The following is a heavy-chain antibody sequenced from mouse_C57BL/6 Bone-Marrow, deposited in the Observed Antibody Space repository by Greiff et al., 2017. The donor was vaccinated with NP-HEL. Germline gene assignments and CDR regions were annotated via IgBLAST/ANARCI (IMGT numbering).Heavy chain of an antibody. J-gene: IGHJ1*03. CDR2: IYPGDGDT. CDR1: GYAFSSSW. D-gene: IGHD2-3*01. Sequence: QVQLQQSGPELVKPGASVKISCKASGYAFSSSWMNWVKQRPGKGLEWIGRIYPGDGDTNYNGKFKGKATLTADKSSSTAYMQLSSLTSEDSAVYFYARSSNYDGYYVWYFDVWGTGTTVTVSS. V-gene: IGHV1-82*01. CDR3: ARSSNYDGYYVWYFDV.